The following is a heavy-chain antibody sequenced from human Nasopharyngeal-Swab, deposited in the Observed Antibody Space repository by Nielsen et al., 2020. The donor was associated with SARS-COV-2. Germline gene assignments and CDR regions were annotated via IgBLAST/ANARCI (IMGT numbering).Heavy chain of an antibody. J-gene: IGHJ6*02. CDR3: ASFEYSSSSGLDYYYYGMDV. CDR2: INAGNGNT. D-gene: IGHD6-6*01. CDR1: GYTFTSYA. Sequence: ASVKVSCKASGYTFTSYAMHWVRQAPGQRLEWMGWINAGNGNTKYSQKFQGRVTITRDTSASTAYMELSSLRSEDTAVYYCASFEYSSSSGLDYYYYGMDVWGQGTTVTVSS. V-gene: IGHV1-3*01.